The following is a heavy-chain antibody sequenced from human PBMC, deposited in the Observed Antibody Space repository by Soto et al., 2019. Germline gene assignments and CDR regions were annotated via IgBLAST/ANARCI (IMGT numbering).Heavy chain of an antibody. V-gene: IGHV3-48*01. CDR2: ISTTSSTI. CDR1: GFTFSSYS. Sequence: EVQLVESGGGLVQPGGSLRLSCAASGFTFSSYSMNWVRQAPGKGLEWVSYISTTSSTIYYADSVKGRFTISRDNAKISLYLQMNSLRAEDTAVYYCARVDYLRITDYGMDVWGQGTTVTVSS. D-gene: IGHD4-17*01. J-gene: IGHJ6*02. CDR3: ARVDYLRITDYGMDV.